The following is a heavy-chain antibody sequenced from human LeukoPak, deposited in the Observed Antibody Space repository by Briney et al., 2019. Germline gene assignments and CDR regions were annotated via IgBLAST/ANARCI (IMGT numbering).Heavy chain of an antibody. CDR3: ARAILTPSGYVWHFDL. D-gene: IGHD3-3*01. J-gene: IGHJ2*01. CDR2: IYYSGSA. V-gene: IGHV4-31*03. CDR1: GGSISSGDYY. Sequence: NASETLSLTCTASGGSISSGDYYWSWIRQHPGKGLEWIGYIYYSGSAYYNPSLRSRATISVDTYKSQFSLKLSSVTAADTAVYYCARAILTPSGYVWHFDLWGRGTLVTVSS.